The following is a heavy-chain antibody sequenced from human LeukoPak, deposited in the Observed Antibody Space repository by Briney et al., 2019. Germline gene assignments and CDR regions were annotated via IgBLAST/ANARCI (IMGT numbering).Heavy chain of an antibody. CDR1: GGSLSSQY. D-gene: IGHD3-16*01. V-gene: IGHV4-4*09. Sequence: SETLSLTCTVSGGSLSSQYWGWVRQPPGKGLEYIGYIHTDGTTNYNPSLKSRVAVSVDTSRTQFSLHLHFAAAADTAAYFCARPGYRGGEALYFYNWGQGTLGSVSS. CDR2: IHTDGTT. CDR3: ARPGYRGGEALYFYN. J-gene: IGHJ4*02.